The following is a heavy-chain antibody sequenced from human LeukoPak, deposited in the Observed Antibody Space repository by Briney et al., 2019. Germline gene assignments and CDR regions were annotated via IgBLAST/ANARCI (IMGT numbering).Heavy chain of an antibody. Sequence: GRSLRLSCAASGFTFDDYVMHWVRQAPGKGLEWVSGISWNSGSIGYADSVKGRFTISRDNAKNSLHLQLDSLRAEDTALYYCAKLDGSNDYWGQGTLVTVSS. D-gene: IGHD1-1*01. CDR1: GFTFDDYV. V-gene: IGHV3-9*01. CDR2: ISWNSGSI. J-gene: IGHJ4*02. CDR3: AKLDGSNDY.